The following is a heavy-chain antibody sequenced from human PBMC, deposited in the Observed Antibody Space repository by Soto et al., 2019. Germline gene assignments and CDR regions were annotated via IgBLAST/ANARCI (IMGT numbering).Heavy chain of an antibody. V-gene: IGHV4-34*01. Sequence: SETLSLTCAVYGGSFSGYYWSWIRQPPGKGLEWIGEINHSGSTNYNPSLKSRVTISVDTSKNQFSLKLSSVTAADTAVYYCARDSSGYYDGGVDYWGQGTLVTVSS. D-gene: IGHD3-22*01. J-gene: IGHJ4*02. CDR1: GGSFSGYY. CDR2: INHSGST. CDR3: ARDSSGYYDGGVDY.